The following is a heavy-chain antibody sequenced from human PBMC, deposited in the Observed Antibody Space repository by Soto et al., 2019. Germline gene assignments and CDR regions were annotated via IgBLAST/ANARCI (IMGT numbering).Heavy chain of an antibody. J-gene: IGHJ4*02. CDR1: GYAFTSYA. V-gene: IGHV1-18*01. CDR2: ISACNGNT. CDR3: ARDSPYDGSGYCAY. Sequence: ASVNVSCKASGYAFTSYASSWVRQAPGQGLELMGWISACNGNTNYAKKPQGRATMTTDTSTSTAYMERRSLRSDDTAVYYCARDSPYDGSGYCAYWGQGTLVTVSS. D-gene: IGHD3-22*01.